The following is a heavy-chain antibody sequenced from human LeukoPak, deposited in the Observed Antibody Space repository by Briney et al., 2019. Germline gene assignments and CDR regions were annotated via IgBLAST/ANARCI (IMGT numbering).Heavy chain of an antibody. Sequence: ASVKVSCKASGYTFTGYYMHWVRQAPGQGLEWMGRINPNSGGTNYAQKFQGRVTMTRDTSISTAYMELSRLRSDDTAVHYCAGGTDFWSGYYYYMDVWGKGTTVTVSS. D-gene: IGHD3-3*01. CDR1: GYTFTGYY. CDR3: AGGTDFWSGYYYYMDV. J-gene: IGHJ6*03. CDR2: INPNSGGT. V-gene: IGHV1-2*06.